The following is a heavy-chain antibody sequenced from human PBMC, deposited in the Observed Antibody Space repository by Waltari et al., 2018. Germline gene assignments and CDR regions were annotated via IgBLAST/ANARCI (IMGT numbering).Heavy chain of an antibody. CDR2: IYHSGST. V-gene: IGHV4-4*02. J-gene: IGHJ1*01. CDR3: ARGPDYGDYGAYFQH. CDR1: GGSISSSNW. D-gene: IGHD4-17*01. Sequence: QVQLQESGPGLVKPSGTLSLTCAVSGGSISSSNWWSWVRQPPGKGLEWIGEIYHSGSTKYNPSLKSRVTISVDKSKNQFSLKLSAVTAADTAVYYCARGPDYGDYGAYFQHWGQGTLVTVSS.